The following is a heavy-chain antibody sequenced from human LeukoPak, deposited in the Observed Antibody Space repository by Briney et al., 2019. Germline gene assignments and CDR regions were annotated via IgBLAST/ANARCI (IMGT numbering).Heavy chain of an antibody. J-gene: IGHJ5*02. CDR3: SRGNVATRRGEHWLDP. Sequence: ASVKVSCKASGYTFTGDFIHWVRQAPGQGLERMGWIKSGSGGTNYARKFQGRDTLSRDTSISTAYMELSSLRSDDTAVFYCSRGNVATRRGEHWLDPWGQGTLVTVSS. V-gene: IGHV1-2*02. D-gene: IGHD6-6*01. CDR2: IKSGSGGT. CDR1: GYTFTGDF.